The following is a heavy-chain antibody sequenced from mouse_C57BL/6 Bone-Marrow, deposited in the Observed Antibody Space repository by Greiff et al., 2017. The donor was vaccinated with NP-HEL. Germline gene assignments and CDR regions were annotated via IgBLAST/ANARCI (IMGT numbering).Heavy chain of an antibody. CDR2: IDPSDSET. J-gene: IGHJ3*01. D-gene: IGHD3-2*02. CDR1: GYTFTSYW. CDR3: ARGAAQATFPAWFAY. Sequence: QVQLQQPGAELVRPGSSVKLSCKASGYTFTSYWMHWVKQRPIQGLEWIGNIDPSDSETHYNQKFKDKATLTVDKSSSTAYMQLSSLTSEDSAVYYYARGAAQATFPAWFAYWGQGTLVTVSA. V-gene: IGHV1-52*01.